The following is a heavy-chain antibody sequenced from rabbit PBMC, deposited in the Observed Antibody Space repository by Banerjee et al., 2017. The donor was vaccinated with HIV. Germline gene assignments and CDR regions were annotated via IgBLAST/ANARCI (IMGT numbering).Heavy chain of an antibody. D-gene: IGHD1-1*01. V-gene: IGHV1S40*01. J-gene: IGHJ4*01. Sequence: QSLEESGGDLVKPGASLTLTCTASGFSFSSGYWMCWVRQAPGKGLEWIACIYAGNSGSTAYASLAKVRCTFSKTTSTSVTLEMTSLTAADTATYFCARDLDGVIGWNFGWWGPGTLVTVS. CDR2: IYAGNSGST. CDR3: ARDLDGVIGWNFGW. CDR1: GFSFSSGYW.